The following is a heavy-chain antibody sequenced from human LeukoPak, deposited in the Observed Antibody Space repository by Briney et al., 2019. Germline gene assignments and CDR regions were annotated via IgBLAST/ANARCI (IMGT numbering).Heavy chain of an antibody. CDR1: GGSISSSSYY. J-gene: IGHJ3*02. V-gene: IGHV4-39*07. CDR2: IYYSGST. CDR3: ARENWAAAGNRDLGPTHDAFDI. D-gene: IGHD6-13*01. Sequence: SETLSLTCTVSGGSISSSSYYWGWIRQPPGKGLEWIGSIYYSGSTYYSPSLKSRVTISVDTSKNQFSLKLSSVTAADTAVYYCARENWAAAGNRDLGPTHDAFDIWGQGTMVTVSS.